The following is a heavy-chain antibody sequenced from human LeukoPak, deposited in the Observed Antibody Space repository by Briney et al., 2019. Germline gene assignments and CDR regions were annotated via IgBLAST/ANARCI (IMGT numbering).Heavy chain of an antibody. CDR2: ISTSSNYI. J-gene: IGHJ4*02. CDR1: GFTFSSYS. CDR3: ARDVYSSGWYDYDY. Sequence: GGSLRLSRAASGFTFSSYSMNWVRQAPGKGLEWVSSISTSSNYIYYTDSVKGRFTISRDNAKNSLYLQMNSLRAEDTAVYYCARDVYSSGWYDYDYWGQGTLVTVSS. D-gene: IGHD6-19*01. V-gene: IGHV3-21*01.